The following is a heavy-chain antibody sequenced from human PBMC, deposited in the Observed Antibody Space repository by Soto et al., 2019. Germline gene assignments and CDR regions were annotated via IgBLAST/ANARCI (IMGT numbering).Heavy chain of an antibody. CDR1: GGSFSGYY. CDR3: ARRLNYGSGPVRY. D-gene: IGHD3-10*01. Sequence: QVQLQQWGAGLLKPSETLSLTCAVYGGSFSGYYWSWIRQPPGKGLEWIGEINHSGSTNYNPSLKSRVTISVDTSKNQFALKLSSVTAADTAVYYCARRLNYGSGPVRYWGQGTLVTVSS. V-gene: IGHV4-34*01. CDR2: INHSGST. J-gene: IGHJ4*02.